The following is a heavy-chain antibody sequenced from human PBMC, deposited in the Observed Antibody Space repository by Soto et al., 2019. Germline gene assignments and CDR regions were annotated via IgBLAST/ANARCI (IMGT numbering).Heavy chain of an antibody. CDR3: AKDRKPIVVVAASDY. V-gene: IGHV3-30*18. Sequence: QVQLVESGGGVVQPGRSLRLSCAASGFTFSSYGMHWVRQAPGKGLEWVAVISYDGSNKYYADSVKGRFTISRDNSKNTLYLQMNSLRAEDTAVYYCAKDRKPIVVVAASDYWGQGTLVTVSS. CDR1: GFTFSSYG. D-gene: IGHD2-15*01. CDR2: ISYDGSNK. J-gene: IGHJ4*02.